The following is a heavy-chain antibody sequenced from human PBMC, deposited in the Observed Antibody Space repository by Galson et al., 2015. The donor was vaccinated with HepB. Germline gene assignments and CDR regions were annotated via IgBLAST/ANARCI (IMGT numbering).Heavy chain of an antibody. CDR1: GYNFATYW. D-gene: IGHD3-10*01. V-gene: IGHV5-51*01. J-gene: IGHJ6*02. CDR2: IYPGDTDT. CDR3: AGHLSRVRGVMRGMDV. Sequence: QSGAEVKKPGESLKISCKGSGYNFATYWIGCVRHMPGKGLEWMGMIYPGDTDTTYSPSFQGQVSISADNSISTAYLQWSSLKASDKTAIDYCAGHLSRVRGVMRGMDVWGQGTTVTVSS.